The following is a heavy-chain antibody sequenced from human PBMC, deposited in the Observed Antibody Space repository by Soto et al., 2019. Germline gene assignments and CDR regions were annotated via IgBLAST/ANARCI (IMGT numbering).Heavy chain of an antibody. D-gene: IGHD4-17*01. V-gene: IGHV1-18*01. CDR3: ARDHYGGNVYYYYYGMDV. Sequence: QVQLVQSGAEVKKPGASVKVSCKASGYTFTSYGISWVRQAPGQGLEWMGWLSAYNCNTKYAQKLQDRVTMTTATSTSPAYMEPRSLRSDDTAVYDCARDHYGGNVYYYYYGMDVRGQGTTVTVSS. CDR1: GYTFTSYG. J-gene: IGHJ6*02. CDR2: LSAYNCNT.